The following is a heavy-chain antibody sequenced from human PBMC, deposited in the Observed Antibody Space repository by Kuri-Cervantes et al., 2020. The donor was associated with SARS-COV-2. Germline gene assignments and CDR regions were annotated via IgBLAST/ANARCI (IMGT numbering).Heavy chain of an antibody. V-gene: IGHV3-30*18. D-gene: IGHD1-14*01. CDR2: ISHDGRNK. CDR1: GFTFNNYG. CDR3: AKDRRRPITSTLQEIYYYGMDV. Sequence: GESLKISCAASGFTFNNYGMHWVRQAPGKGLEWVAVISHDGRNKYYADSVKGRLTISRDNSKVTMYLQMSSLRPEDTAVYYCAKDRRRPITSTLQEIYYYGMDVWGQGTAVTVSS. J-gene: IGHJ6*02.